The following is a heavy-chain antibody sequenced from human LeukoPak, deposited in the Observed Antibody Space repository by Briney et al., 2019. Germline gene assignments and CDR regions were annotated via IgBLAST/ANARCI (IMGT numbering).Heavy chain of an antibody. CDR2: IDIDGSRA. J-gene: IGHJ4*02. D-gene: IGHD5-24*01. V-gene: IGHV3-74*01. CDR3: VRGWEMATIGYDY. Sequence: GGSPRLSCAASGFTFSSYWMHWVRQAPGEGLVWVSRIDIDGSRATYADSVKGRFTIPRDNAKNTLYLHMNSLRAEDTAVYYCVRGWEMATIGYDYWGQGTLVTVSS. CDR1: GFTFSSYW.